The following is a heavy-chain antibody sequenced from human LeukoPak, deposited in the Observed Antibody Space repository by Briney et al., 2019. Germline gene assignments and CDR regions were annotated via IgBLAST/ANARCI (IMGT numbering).Heavy chain of an antibody. CDR2: INNDGSSA. V-gene: IGHV3-74*01. CDR1: GFTFNNYW. D-gene: IGHD6-6*01. Sequence: QPGGSLRLSCAASGFTFNNYWIHWVRQVPGKGLVWVSRINNDGSSASYVDSVKGRFTVSRDNAKNTLYLQVNNLRAEDTAVYYCARGPNSNWSGLDFWGQGTLLTVSS. J-gene: IGHJ4*02. CDR3: ARGPNSNWSGLDF.